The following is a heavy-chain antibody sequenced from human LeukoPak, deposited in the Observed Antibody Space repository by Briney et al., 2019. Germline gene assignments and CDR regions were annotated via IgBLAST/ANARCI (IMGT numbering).Heavy chain of an antibody. V-gene: IGHV1-2*02. Sequence: ASVKVSCKASGYTFTGYYMHWVRQAPGQGLEWMGWINPNSGGTNYAQKFQGRVTMTRDTPISTAYMELSRLRSDDTAVYYCARGTYYYDSSGFNWFDPWGQGTLVTVSS. CDR3: ARGTYYYDSSGFNWFDP. D-gene: IGHD3-22*01. CDR2: INPNSGGT. J-gene: IGHJ5*02. CDR1: GYTFTGYY.